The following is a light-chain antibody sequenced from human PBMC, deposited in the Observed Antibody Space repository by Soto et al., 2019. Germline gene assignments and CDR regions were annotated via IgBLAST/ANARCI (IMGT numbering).Light chain of an antibody. CDR3: CSYAGSNTFA. V-gene: IGLV2-11*01. J-gene: IGLJ1*01. CDR2: DVN. CDR1: SNDIGGFNY. Sequence: QSVLTQPPSVSGSPGQSVTISCTGTSNDIGGFNYVSWYQEHPGKAPKLIIYDVNKRPSGVPDRFSGSKSGNTASLTISGLQAEDEADYYCCSYAGSNTFAFGSGTKVTVL.